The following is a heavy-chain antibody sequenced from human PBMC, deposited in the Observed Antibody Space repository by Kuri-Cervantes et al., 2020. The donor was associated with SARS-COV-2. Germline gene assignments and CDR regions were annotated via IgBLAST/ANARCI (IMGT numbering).Heavy chain of an antibody. CDR1: GYTFTSYY. CDR3: ARDQPHSSSWYVSAYYYGMDV. J-gene: IGHJ6*02. V-gene: IGHV1-46*01. D-gene: IGHD6-13*01. CDR2: INPSGGST. Sequence: GESLQISCAASGYTFTSYYMHWVRQAPGQGLEWMGIINPSGGSTSYAQKFQGRVTMTRDTSTSTVYMELSSLRSEDTAVYYCARDQPHSSSWYVSAYYYGMDVWGQGTTVTVSS.